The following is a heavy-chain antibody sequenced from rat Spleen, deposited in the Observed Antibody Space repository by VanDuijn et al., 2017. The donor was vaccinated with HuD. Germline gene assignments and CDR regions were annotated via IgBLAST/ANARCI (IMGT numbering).Heavy chain of an antibody. D-gene: IGHD1-7*01. J-gene: IGHJ3*01. CDR3: TRPSYGYPFAY. V-gene: IGHV5-7*01. Sequence: EVQLVESGGGLVQPGRSMKLSCTALGFTFSNYYMAWVRQTPKMGLGWVATISYDGSGTYYRDSVKGRFTISRDNAKNTLYLQMDSLRSEDTATYYCTRPSYGYPFAYWGQGTLVTVSS. CDR2: ISYDGSGT. CDR1: GFTFSNYY.